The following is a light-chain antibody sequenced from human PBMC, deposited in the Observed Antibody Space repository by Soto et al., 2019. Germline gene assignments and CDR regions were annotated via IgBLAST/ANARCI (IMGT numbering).Light chain of an antibody. J-gene: IGKJ4*01. CDR3: LQHNSYPLT. CDR2: AAS. Sequence: DIQMTQSPSSLSASVGDRVTITCRASQDIRTDLGWYQQKPGKAPKRLIYAASSLRSGVPSRFSGSGSGTEFTLTISSLQPEDFATYYCLQHNSYPLTFGGGTKVEIK. CDR1: QDIRTD. V-gene: IGKV1-17*01.